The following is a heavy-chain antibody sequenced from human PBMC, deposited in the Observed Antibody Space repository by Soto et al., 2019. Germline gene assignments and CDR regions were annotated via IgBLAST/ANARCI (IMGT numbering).Heavy chain of an antibody. Sequence: QVHLQESGPGLVKPSETLSLTCTVSGGSISTYWWSWIRQPPGKGLEWIGNIFHTGSTNYSPSLEKRVTISRDTSKNQFCLQRKSVTAADTAVYYCARDTLYCASSSWEDIFTNWGQGTMVAVSS. D-gene: IGHD3-9*01. J-gene: IGHJ3*01. V-gene: IGHV4-59*01. CDR3: ARDTLYCASSSWEDIFTN. CDR1: GGSISTYW. CDR2: IFHTGST.